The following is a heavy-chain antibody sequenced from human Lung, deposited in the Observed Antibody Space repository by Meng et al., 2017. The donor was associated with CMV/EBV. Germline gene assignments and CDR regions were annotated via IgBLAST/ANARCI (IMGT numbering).Heavy chain of an antibody. CDR1: GFSVTYGW. V-gene: IGHV3-15*01. CDR3: SPWWAFGP. CDR2: IKGKTSGGTI. D-gene: IGHD2-15*01. Sequence: GGSLRLSCVVSGFSVTYGWMSWVRQAPGKGLEWVGRIKGKTSGGTIDYAAPVKDRFTILRDDLENPVYLYMNNLRTEDTAVYYCSPWWAFGPWGQGNLVTVSS. J-gene: IGHJ5*02.